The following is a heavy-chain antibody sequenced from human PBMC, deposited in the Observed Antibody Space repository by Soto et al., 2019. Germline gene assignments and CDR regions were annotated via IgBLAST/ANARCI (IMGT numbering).Heavy chain of an antibody. Sequence: QVQLQESGPGLVKPSETLSLTCTVSGGSITNYYCSWFRQPPGKGLEWIGYIQYNGYSAYNLSLRXXVXXSTDTSKDQFSLMMESVTATATAVYYCARHGFGSLHGLVDVWGQGTTVIVSS. J-gene: IGHJ6*02. CDR1: GGSITNYY. CDR3: ARHGFGSLHGLVDV. V-gene: IGHV4-59*08. CDR2: IQYNGYS. D-gene: IGHD3-10*01.